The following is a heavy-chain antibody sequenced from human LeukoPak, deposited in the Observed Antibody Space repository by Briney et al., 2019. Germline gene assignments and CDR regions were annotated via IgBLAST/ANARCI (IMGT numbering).Heavy chain of an antibody. J-gene: IGHJ4*02. CDR3: ASLQLERRKPFDY. V-gene: IGHV1-69*13. Sequence: SVKVSCKASGGTFSSYAISWVRQAPGQGLEWMGGIIPVFGTANYAQKFQGRVTITADESTSTAYMELSSLRSEDTAVYYCASLQLERRKPFDYWGQGTLVTVSS. CDR2: IIPVFGTA. CDR1: GGTFSSYA. D-gene: IGHD1-1*01.